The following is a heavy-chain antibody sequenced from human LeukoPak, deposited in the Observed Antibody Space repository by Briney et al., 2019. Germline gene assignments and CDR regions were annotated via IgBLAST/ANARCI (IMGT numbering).Heavy chain of an antibody. V-gene: IGHV1-46*01. J-gene: IGHJ6*02. CDR2: INPSGGST. CDR1: GGTFSSYA. D-gene: IGHD2-8*01. CDR3: ARDARVWWKGSPFPRYYGMDV. Sequence: ASVKVSCKASGGTFSSYAISWVRQAPGQGLEWMGIINPSGGSTSYAQKFQGRVTMTRDASTSTVYMELSSLRSEDTAVYYCARDARVWWKGSPFPRYYGMDVWGQGTTVTVSS.